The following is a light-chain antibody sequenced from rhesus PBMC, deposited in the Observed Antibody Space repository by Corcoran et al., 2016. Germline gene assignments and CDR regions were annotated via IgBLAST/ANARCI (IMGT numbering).Light chain of an antibody. V-gene: IGKV1S9*01. Sequence: DIQMTQSPSSLSASVGDRVTINCQASQRLSNYLNWYQQKPGKIPKLLINRTSTLQRVIPFRFSGSSAGTTFTLTISSRQPEDFATYYCQQDYSSPLTFGGGTKVELK. CDR3: QQDYSSPLT. CDR1: QRLSNY. CDR2: RTS. J-gene: IGKJ4*01.